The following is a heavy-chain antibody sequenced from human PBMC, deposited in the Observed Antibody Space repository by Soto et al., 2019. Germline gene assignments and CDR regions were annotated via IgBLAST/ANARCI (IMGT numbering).Heavy chain of an antibody. CDR3: ASRSYCSGGSCSLYYYYYYGMDV. CDR2: IYYSGST. J-gene: IGHJ6*02. CDR1: GGSISSSSYY. D-gene: IGHD2-15*01. Sequence: SETLSLTCTVSGGSISSSSYYWGWIRQPPGKGLEWIGSIYYSGSTYYNPSLKSRVTISVDTSKNQFSLKLSSVTAADTAVYYCASRSYCSGGSCSLYYYYYYGMDVWGQGTTVTVSS. V-gene: IGHV4-39*01.